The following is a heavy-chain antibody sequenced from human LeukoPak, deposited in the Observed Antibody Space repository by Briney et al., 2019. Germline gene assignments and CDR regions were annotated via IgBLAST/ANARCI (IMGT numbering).Heavy chain of an antibody. Sequence: GRSLRLSCAASGFTFDDYAMHWVRQAPGKGLEWVSGISWNSGSIGYADSVKGRFTISRDNAKNSLYLQMNSLRAEDTALYYCAKGKPMYSSSRFDYWGQGTLVTVSS. D-gene: IGHD6-13*01. V-gene: IGHV3-9*01. J-gene: IGHJ4*02. CDR3: AKGKPMYSSSRFDY. CDR1: GFTFDDYA. CDR2: ISWNSGSI.